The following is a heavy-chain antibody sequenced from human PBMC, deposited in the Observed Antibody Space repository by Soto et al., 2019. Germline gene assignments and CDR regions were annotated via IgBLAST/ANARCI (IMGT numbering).Heavy chain of an antibody. J-gene: IGHJ5*02. CDR3: AREWANSSGYPFDL. CDR1: GGNFNSFS. D-gene: IGHD3-22*01. V-gene: IGHV1-69*06. Sequence: QLVQSGAEVRKPGSSLKVSCKASGGNFNSFSVSWVRQAPGQGLEWMGNIIPVFGTPTYAQTFQGRVTISAYISTSTVSLQLSSLTFEDTAVYYCAREWANSSGYPFDLWGHVTLVAVSS. CDR2: IIPVFGTP.